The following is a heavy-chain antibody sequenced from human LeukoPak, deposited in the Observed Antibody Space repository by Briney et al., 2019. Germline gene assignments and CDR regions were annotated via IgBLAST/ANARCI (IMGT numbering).Heavy chain of an antibody. V-gene: IGHV4-4*02. CDR1: GGSISSSYW. J-gene: IGHJ3*02. D-gene: IGHD2-21*02. CDR3: AGAYCGGDCYSGRTFDI. Sequence: SETLSLTCAVSGGSISSSYWGSWVRQPPGKGLEWIGEVYHSGSTNYSPSLKSRVTLSVDKSKNQFSLRLSSVTAADTAVYYCAGAYCGGDCYSGRTFDIWGQGTMVTVSS. CDR2: VYHSGST.